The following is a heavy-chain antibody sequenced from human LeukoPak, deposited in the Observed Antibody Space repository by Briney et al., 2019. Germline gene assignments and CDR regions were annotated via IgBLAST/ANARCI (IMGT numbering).Heavy chain of an antibody. CDR1: GYTFTKYL. Sequence: GASVKVSCKTSGYTFTKYLIHWVRQPPGQGLEWVGTINPNGDATNYAPRLQGRLTLTQDTSTSTVYMELRGLTPDDTAVYYCARPLFCAFDNCGYWLDPWGPGTLVTVSS. J-gene: IGHJ5*02. D-gene: IGHD1-20*01. CDR3: ARPLFCAFDNCGYWLDP. V-gene: IGHV1-46*01. CDR2: INPNGDAT.